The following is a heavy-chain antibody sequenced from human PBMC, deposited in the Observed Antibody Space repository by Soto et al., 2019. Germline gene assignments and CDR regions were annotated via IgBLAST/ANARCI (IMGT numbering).Heavy chain of an antibody. Sequence: GGSLRLSCAASGFTFDDYAMHWVRQAPGKGLEWVSGISWNSGSIGYADSVKGRFTISRDNAKNSLYLQMNSLRAEDTALYYCAKDSGRSGYDFDYWGQGTLVTVSS. CDR1: GFTFDDYA. J-gene: IGHJ4*02. CDR2: ISWNSGSI. V-gene: IGHV3-9*01. CDR3: AKDSGRSGYDFDY. D-gene: IGHD3-3*01.